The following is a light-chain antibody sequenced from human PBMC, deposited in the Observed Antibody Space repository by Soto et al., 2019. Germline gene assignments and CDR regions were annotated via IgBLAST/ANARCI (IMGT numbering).Light chain of an antibody. V-gene: IGLV2-14*01. CDR2: DVS. CDR3: SSYTSSSTLAV. CDR1: SSDVGGYNY. Sequence: QSVLTQPASVSGSPGQSITISCTGTSSDVGGYNYVSWYQQHPGKALKLMIYDVSNRPSGVSNRFSGSKSGNTASLTISWLQAEDEADYYCSSYTSSSTLAVFGTGTKVTVL. J-gene: IGLJ1*01.